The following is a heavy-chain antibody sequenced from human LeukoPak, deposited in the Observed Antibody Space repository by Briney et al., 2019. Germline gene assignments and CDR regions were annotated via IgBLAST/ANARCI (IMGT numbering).Heavy chain of an antibody. CDR1: GFTFTTSA. J-gene: IGHJ4*02. CDR3: AAAYRYFYDRGGYFDY. V-gene: IGHV1-58*02. Sequence: GTSVKVSCKASGFTFTTSAMQWVRQARGQRLEWIGWIVVGGGNTNYAQKFQERVTITRDMSTSTAYMELSSLRSEDTAVYYCAAAYRYFYDRGGYFDYWGQGTLVTVSS. D-gene: IGHD3-22*01. CDR2: IVVGGGNT.